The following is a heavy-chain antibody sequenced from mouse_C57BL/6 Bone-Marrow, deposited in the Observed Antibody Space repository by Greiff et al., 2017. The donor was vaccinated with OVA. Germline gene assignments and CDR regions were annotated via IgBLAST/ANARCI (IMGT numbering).Heavy chain of an antibody. Sequence: VQLQESGAELVKPGASVKLSCKASGYTFTSYWMHWVKQRPGRGLEWIGGIDPNSGGTKYNEKFKSKATLTVDKPSSPAYMQLISLTSEDSAVYECEKGRRKDYCAMDYWGQGTTVTVSS. J-gene: IGHJ4*01. V-gene: IGHV1-72*01. CDR2: IDPNSGGT. CDR1: GYTFTSYW. D-gene: IGHD2-12*01. CDR3: EKGRRKDYCAMDY.